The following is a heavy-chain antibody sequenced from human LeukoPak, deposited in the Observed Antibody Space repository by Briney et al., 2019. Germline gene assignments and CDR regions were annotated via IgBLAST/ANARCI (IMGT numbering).Heavy chain of an antibody. Sequence: GGSLRLSCAASGFTFKNYAVNWARQAPGKGLEWVSGISGSGSSPYYADSVKGRFTISRDNSKNTLYLQMNSLRADDTAVYYCANEIRPNDYWGQGTLVTVSS. V-gene: IGHV3-23*01. CDR2: ISGSGSSP. CDR3: ANEIRPNDY. D-gene: IGHD4-17*01. CDR1: GFTFKNYA. J-gene: IGHJ4*02.